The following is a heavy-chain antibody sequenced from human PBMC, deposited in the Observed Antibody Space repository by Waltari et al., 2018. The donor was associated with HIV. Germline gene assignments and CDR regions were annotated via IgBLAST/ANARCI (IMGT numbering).Heavy chain of an antibody. CDR1: GYTFTDYW. V-gene: IGHV1-2*07. Sequence: QVRLVQSGAEVREPGASVMVSCKASGYTFTDYWIHWVRQAPGQGLEYMGWISSNSGGTKVANKFQGRVTMTRDTSITTAYMELSSLTSDDTAIYYCATRYCNGDSCYALDYWGQGTLVTVPS. CDR2: ISSNSGGT. CDR3: ATRYCNGDSCYALDY. J-gene: IGHJ4*02. D-gene: IGHD2-15*01.